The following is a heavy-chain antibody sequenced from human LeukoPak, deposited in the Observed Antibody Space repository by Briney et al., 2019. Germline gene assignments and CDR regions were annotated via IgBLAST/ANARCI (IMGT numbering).Heavy chain of an antibody. CDR2: ISSSGSTI. J-gene: IGHJ6*04. Sequence: GGSLRLPCAASGFTFSSYEMNWVRQAPGKGLEWVSYISSSGSTIYYADSVKGRFTISRDNAKNSLYLQMNSLRAEDTAVYYCAELGITMIGGVWGKGTTVTISP. CDR3: AELGITMIGGV. V-gene: IGHV3-48*03. D-gene: IGHD3-10*02. CDR1: GFTFSSYE.